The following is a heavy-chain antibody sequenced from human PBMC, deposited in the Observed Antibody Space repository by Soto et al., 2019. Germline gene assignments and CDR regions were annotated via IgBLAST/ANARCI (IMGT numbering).Heavy chain of an antibody. CDR2: IRSKPNGYST. CDR3: VRSRGLYEWFFNH. V-gene: IGHV3-73*02. Sequence: EVQLVESGGGLVQPGGSLKLSCATSGLMFSGSAMHWVRQAAGKGLEWVGRIRSKPNGYSTVYAASVTGRFTISRDDSKNTAYLEMDSLKTEDKAVYYCVRSRGLYEWFFNHWGQGALVTVHS. J-gene: IGHJ4*02. D-gene: IGHD3-3*01. CDR1: GLMFSGSA.